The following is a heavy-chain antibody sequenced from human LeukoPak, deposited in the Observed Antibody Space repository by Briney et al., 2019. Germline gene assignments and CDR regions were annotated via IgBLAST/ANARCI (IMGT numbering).Heavy chain of an antibody. D-gene: IGHD4-23*01. CDR3: AKYGDFGGYYYYMDV. CDR2: INPNSGGT. Sequence: GASVKVSCKASGYTFTSYYMHWVRQAPGQGLEWMGWINPNSGGTDYAQKFQGRVTMTRDTSISTAYMELSRLRSDDTAVYYCAKYGDFGGYYYYMDVWGKGTTVTVSS. V-gene: IGHV1-2*02. J-gene: IGHJ6*03. CDR1: GYTFTSYY.